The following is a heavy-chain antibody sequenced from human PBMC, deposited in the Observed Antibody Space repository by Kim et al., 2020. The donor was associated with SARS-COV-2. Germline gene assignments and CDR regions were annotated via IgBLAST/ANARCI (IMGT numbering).Heavy chain of an antibody. Sequence: GGSLRLSCAASGFTFSSHALSWVRQAPGKGPEWVSTIGGREGGTFYADSVKGRFTISRDNSMNTLYLRMNSLRAEDTALYYCAKGKSTTWASFDYWGQGTLVTVSS. D-gene: IGHD2-2*01. CDR2: IGGREGGT. CDR1: GFTFSSHA. J-gene: IGHJ4*02. CDR3: AKGKSTTWASFDY. V-gene: IGHV3-23*01.